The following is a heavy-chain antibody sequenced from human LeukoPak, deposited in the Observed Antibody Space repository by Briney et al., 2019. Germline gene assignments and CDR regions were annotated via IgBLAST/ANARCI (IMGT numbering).Heavy chain of an antibody. CDR3: ARENSADSGIAY. D-gene: IGHD3-10*01. CDR1: GYNFTNYW. Sequence: GESLKISCKGSGYNFTNYWIGWVRQLPGKGLEWMGIIYPGDSDTKYSPSFQGQVTISADKSINTAYLQWSSLEASDTAMYYCARENSADSGIAYWGQGTLVTVSS. V-gene: IGHV5-51*01. J-gene: IGHJ4*02. CDR2: IYPGDSDT.